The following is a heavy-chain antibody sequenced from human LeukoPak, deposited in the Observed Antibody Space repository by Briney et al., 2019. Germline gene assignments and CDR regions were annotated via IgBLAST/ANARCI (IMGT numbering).Heavy chain of an antibody. CDR3: ARNRVATIYGKFDY. V-gene: IGHV4-59*01. Sequence: SETLSLTCTVSGGSISPYYWSWIRQPPGKGLEWIGYIYYSGSTNYNPSLTGRVNISVDTSNNQFSLKLSSLTAADTAVYFCARNRVATIYGKFDYWGQGTLVTVSS. CDR2: IYYSGST. CDR1: GGSISPYY. D-gene: IGHD5-12*01. J-gene: IGHJ4*02.